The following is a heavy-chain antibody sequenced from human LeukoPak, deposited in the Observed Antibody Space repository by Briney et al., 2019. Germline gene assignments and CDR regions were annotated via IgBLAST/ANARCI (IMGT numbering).Heavy chain of an antibody. CDR3: AGSSDWQLDY. J-gene: IGHJ4*02. V-gene: IGHV3-66*01. D-gene: IGHD6-19*01. Sequence: PGGSLRLSCAASGFTVSSNYMNWVRQAPGKGLEWVSVMYSGGSTFYGDSVKGRFTISRDNSKNALYLQMNSLRAEDTAVYYCAGSSDWQLDYWGQGTLVTVSS. CDR1: GFTVSSNY. CDR2: MYSGGST.